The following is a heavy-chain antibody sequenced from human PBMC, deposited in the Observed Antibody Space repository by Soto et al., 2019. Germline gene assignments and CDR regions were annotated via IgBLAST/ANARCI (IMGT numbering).Heavy chain of an antibody. Sequence: SETLSLTCTVSGGSMSSYYWTWLRQSPGRGLEWIGYISYSGSTYYNPSLKSRVTISADTSKNQFSLKLSSVTAADTAVYYCARRRGYGIVVVPAGRFDPWGQGTLVTVSS. V-gene: IGHV4-59*12. CDR1: GGSMSSYY. CDR2: ISYSGST. J-gene: IGHJ5*02. D-gene: IGHD2-2*01. CDR3: ARRRGYGIVVVPAGRFDP.